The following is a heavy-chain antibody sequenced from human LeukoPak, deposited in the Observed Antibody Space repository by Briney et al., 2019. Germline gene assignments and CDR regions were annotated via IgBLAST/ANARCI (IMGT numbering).Heavy chain of an antibody. V-gene: IGHV3-23*01. Sequence: GGSLRLSCAASGFIFNNYGMSWVRQAPGKGLEWVAGISGSGGSTYYADSVKGRFTISRDNSKNTLYVQMNSLRAEDTAVYYCAKWQWSGSYPQFDYWGQGTLVTVSS. D-gene: IGHD3-10*02. CDR2: ISGSGGST. CDR1: GFIFNNYG. CDR3: AKWQWSGSYPQFDY. J-gene: IGHJ4*02.